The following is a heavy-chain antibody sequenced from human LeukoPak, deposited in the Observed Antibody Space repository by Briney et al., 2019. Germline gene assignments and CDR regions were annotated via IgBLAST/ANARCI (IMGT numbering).Heavy chain of an antibody. CDR1: GFTFSNYW. CDR2: ISGNGINT. CDR3: ARGCSATCYSTFDY. V-gene: IGHV3-23*01. Sequence: GGSLRLSCAASGFTFSNYWMSWVRQAPGKGLEWVSTISGNGINTYYADSVKGRFTISRDNSKNALYLQMNSLRTEDTAIYYCARGCSATCYSTFDYWGLGTLVTVSS. J-gene: IGHJ4*02. D-gene: IGHD2-2*01.